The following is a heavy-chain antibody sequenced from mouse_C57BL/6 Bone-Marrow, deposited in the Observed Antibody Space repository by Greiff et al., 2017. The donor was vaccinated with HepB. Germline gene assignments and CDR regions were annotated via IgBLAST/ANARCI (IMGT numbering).Heavy chain of an antibody. D-gene: IGHD2-3*01. CDR2: IWSDGST. V-gene: IGHV2-6*03. J-gene: IGHJ4*01. Sequence: VKLMESGPGLVAPSQSLSITCTVSGFSLTSYGVHWVRQPPGKGLEWLVVIWSDGSTTYNSALKSRLSISKDNSKSQVFLKMNSLQTDDTAMYYCARDGYYYYYAMDYWGQGTSVTVSS. CDR3: ARDGYYYYYAMDY. CDR1: GFSLTSYG.